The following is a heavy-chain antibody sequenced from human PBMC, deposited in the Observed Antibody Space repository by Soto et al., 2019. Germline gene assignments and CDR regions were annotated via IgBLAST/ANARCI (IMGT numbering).Heavy chain of an antibody. D-gene: IGHD3-22*01. J-gene: IGHJ4*02. CDR2: ISGSGIST. CDR1: GLTFSSYA. V-gene: IGHV3-23*01. Sequence: PGGSLRLSCAASGLTFSSYAMSWVRQAPGKGLEWVSGISGSGISTYYADSVKGRFTISRDNSKNTLYLQMNSLRAEDTAVYYCAKSSESSAYPSFDYWGQGTLVTVSS. CDR3: AKSSESSAYPSFDY.